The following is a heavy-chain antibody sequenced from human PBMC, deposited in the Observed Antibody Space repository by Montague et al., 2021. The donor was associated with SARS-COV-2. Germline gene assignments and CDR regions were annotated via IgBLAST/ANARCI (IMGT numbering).Heavy chain of an antibody. CDR2: TYYGSEWHT. J-gene: IGHJ4*02. Sequence: CAISGDSVAKPTATSNWHTHAPSRDLQFVCRTYYGSEWHTDYAVSVEGRLAIDADTSRNQSSLQLHSVTPEDSAVYYCASGWTLFDWGQGTLVTVSS. D-gene: IGHD6-19*01. CDR1: GDSVAKPTAT. CDR3: ASGWTLFD. V-gene: IGHV6-1*01.